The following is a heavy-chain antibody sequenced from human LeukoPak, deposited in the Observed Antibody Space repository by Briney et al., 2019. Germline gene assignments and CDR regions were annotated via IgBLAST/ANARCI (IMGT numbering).Heavy chain of an antibody. Sequence: GGSLRLSCAASGFTFSNYGMHWVRQAPGKGLEWVSYISSLSGTIHYADSVTGRFIISRDNAKNSLFLQMNSLRAEDTAVYYCVRDQGGAVSYWGQGTLVTVSS. D-gene: IGHD3-16*01. J-gene: IGHJ4*02. CDR3: VRDQGGAVSY. CDR2: ISSLSGTI. CDR1: GFTFSNYG. V-gene: IGHV3-48*01.